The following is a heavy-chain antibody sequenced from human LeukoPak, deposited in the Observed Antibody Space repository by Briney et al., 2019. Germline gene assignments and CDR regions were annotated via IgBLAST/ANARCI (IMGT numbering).Heavy chain of an antibody. Sequence: PSETLSLTCTVSGGSTSSSSYYWGWIRQPPGKGLEWIGSIYYSGSTYYNPSLKSRVTISVDTSKNQFSLKLSSVTAADTAVYYCARELRITIFGVALGNWFDPWGQGTLVTVSS. CDR3: ARELRITIFGVALGNWFDP. CDR1: GGSTSSSSYY. CDR2: IYYSGST. V-gene: IGHV4-39*07. D-gene: IGHD3-3*01. J-gene: IGHJ5*02.